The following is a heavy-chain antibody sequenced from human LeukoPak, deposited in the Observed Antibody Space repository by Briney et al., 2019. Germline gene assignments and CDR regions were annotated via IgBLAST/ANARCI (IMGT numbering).Heavy chain of an antibody. CDR3: AKDDHYDFWSGYYTFDY. CDR1: GFTFSRDW. D-gene: IGHD3-3*01. V-gene: IGHV3-74*01. Sequence: PGGSLRLSCAASGFTFSRDWMHWVRQGPGKGLVWVSRINPDGSGTSHADSVKGRFTISRDNAKNTLYLQMNSLRAEDTAVYYCAKDDHYDFWSGYYTFDYWGQGTLVTVSS. J-gene: IGHJ4*02. CDR2: INPDGSGT.